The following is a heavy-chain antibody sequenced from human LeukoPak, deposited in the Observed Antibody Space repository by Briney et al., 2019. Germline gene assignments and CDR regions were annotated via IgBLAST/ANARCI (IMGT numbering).Heavy chain of an antibody. CDR3: ARGYSGSSGDAFDI. Sequence: GGSLRLSCAASGFTFSSYSTNWVRQAPGKGLEWVSSISSSSYIYYADSVKGRFTISRDNAKNSLYLQMNSLRAEDTAVYYCARGYSGSSGDAFDIWGQGTMVTVSS. J-gene: IGHJ3*02. V-gene: IGHV3-21*01. D-gene: IGHD1-26*01. CDR2: ISSSSYI. CDR1: GFTFSSYS.